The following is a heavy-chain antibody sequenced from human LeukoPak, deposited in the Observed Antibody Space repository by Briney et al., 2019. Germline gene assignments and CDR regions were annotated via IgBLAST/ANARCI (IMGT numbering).Heavy chain of an antibody. CDR1: AFTLSSYS. CDR2: ISGSSSTI. V-gene: IGHV3-48*04. J-gene: IGHJ4*02. Sequence: GGSLRLSCAASAFTLSSYSMNWVRRAPGKGLEWVSYISGSSSTIYYAGSVKGRFTISRDNAKNSLYLQMNSLRAEDTAVYYCAREGVVVSAAVDYWGQGTLVTVSS. D-gene: IGHD2-2*01. CDR3: AREGVVVSAAVDY.